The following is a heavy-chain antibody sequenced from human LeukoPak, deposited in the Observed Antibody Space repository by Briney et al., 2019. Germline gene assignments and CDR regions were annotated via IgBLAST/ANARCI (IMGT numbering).Heavy chain of an antibody. CDR1: GFTFSSYE. D-gene: IGHD5-24*01. CDR3: ARVGDGSQDY. CDR2: ISSGGSTI. Sequence: QPGGSLRLSCAASGFTFSSYEMNWVRQAPGKGLEWVSYISSGGSTIYYADSVKGRFTISRDNAKNSLYLQMNSLRAEDTAVYYCARVGDGSQDYWGQGTLVTVSS. V-gene: IGHV3-48*03. J-gene: IGHJ4*02.